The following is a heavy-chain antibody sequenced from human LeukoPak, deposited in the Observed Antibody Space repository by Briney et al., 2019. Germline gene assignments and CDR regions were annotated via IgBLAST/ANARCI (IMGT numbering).Heavy chain of an antibody. D-gene: IGHD3-10*01. CDR3: AKDKSAAMVRAYYYYYYMDV. V-gene: IGHV3-30*18. Sequence: GGSLRLSCAASGFTFNTYNMNWVRQAPGKGLEWVAVISYDGSNKYYADSVKGRFTISRDNSKNTLYLQMNSLRAEDTAVYYCAKDKSAAMVRAYYYYYYMDVWGKGTTVTVSS. CDR1: GFTFNTYN. CDR2: ISYDGSNK. J-gene: IGHJ6*03.